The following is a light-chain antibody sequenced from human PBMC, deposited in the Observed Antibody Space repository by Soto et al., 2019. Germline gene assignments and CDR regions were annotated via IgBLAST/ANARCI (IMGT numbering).Light chain of an antibody. CDR2: ANS. J-gene: IGLJ3*02. CDR3: QSYDSSLSWV. CDR1: SSNIGPGFD. V-gene: IGLV1-40*01. Sequence: QSVLTQPPSVSGAPGQTVAISCTGSSSNIGPGFDVHWYQQLPGTAPKLLIYANSNRPSGVPDRFSGSKSGSSASLAITGLQAEDEADYYCQSYDSSLSWVFGGGTKLTVL.